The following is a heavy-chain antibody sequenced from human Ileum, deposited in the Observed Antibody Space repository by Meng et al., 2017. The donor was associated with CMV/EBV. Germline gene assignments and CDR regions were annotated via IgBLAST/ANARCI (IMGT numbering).Heavy chain of an antibody. D-gene: IGHD3-3*01. Sequence: GGSLRLSCAASGFTFSSYEMNWVRQAPGKGLEWVSYISSSGSTIYYADSVKGRFTISRDNAKNSLYLQMNSLRAEDTAVYYCARDRLGSYDFWSGLRAYYYYYGMDVWGQGTTVTVSS. V-gene: IGHV3-48*03. J-gene: IGHJ6*02. CDR2: ISSSGSTI. CDR3: ARDRLGSYDFWSGLRAYYYYYGMDV. CDR1: GFTFSSYE.